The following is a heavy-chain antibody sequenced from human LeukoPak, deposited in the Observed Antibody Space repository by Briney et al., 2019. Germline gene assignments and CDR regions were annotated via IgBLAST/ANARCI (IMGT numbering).Heavy chain of an antibody. CDR2: IYHSGST. CDR3: ARAAYYYMDV. V-gene: IGHV4-38-2*01. D-gene: IGHD6-13*01. Sequence: SETLSLTCAVSGYSISSGYYWGWIRQPPGKGLEWIGSIYHSGSTYYNPSLKSRVTISVDTSKNQFSLKLSSVTAADTAVYYCARAAYYYMDVWGKGTTVTVSS. J-gene: IGHJ6*03. CDR1: GYSISSGYY.